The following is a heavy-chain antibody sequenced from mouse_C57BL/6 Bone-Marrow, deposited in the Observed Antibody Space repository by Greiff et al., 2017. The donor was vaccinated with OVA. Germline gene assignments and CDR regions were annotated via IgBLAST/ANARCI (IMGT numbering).Heavy chain of an antibody. J-gene: IGHJ2*01. V-gene: IGHV1-81*01. CDR3: ARRNGPNLWLRLGYYFDY. D-gene: IGHD2-2*01. Sequence: QVQLKQSGAELARPGASVKLSCKASGYTFTSYGISWVKQRTGQGLEWIGEIYPRSGNTYYNEKFKGKATLTADKSSSTAYMELRSLTSEDSAVYFCARRNGPNLWLRLGYYFDYWGQGTTLTVSS. CDR1: GYTFTSYG. CDR2: IYPRSGNT.